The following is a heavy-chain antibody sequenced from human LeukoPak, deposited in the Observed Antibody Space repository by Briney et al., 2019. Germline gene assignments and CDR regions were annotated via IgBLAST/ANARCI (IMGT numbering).Heavy chain of an antibody. CDR3: AKDQHITMIVGLYYFDY. CDR2: ISGSGGST. D-gene: IGHD3-22*01. Sequence: GGSLRLSCAASGFTFSSYAMSWVRQAPGKGLEWVPAISGSGGSTHYADSVKGRFTISRDNLKNTQYLQMNSLRAEDTAVYYCAKDQHITMIVGLYYFDYWGQGTLVTVSS. CDR1: GFTFSSYA. V-gene: IGHV3-23*01. J-gene: IGHJ4*02.